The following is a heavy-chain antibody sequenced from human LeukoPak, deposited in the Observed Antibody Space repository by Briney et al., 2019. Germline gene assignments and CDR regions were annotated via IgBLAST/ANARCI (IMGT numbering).Heavy chain of an antibody. D-gene: IGHD6-13*01. CDR1: GGTFSSYA. CDR3: ASGEQQLVSFDY. V-gene: IGHV1-69*04. J-gene: IGHJ4*02. CDR2: IIPILGIA. Sequence: GSSVKVSCKASGGTFSSYAISWVGQAAGQGLEWMGRIIPILGIANDAQKFQGRVTITADKSTSAAYMELSSLRSEDTAVYYCASGEQQLVSFDYWRQGTLDTVSS.